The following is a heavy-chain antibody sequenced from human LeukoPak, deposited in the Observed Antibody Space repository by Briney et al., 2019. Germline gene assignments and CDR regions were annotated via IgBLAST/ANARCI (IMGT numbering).Heavy chain of an antibody. D-gene: IGHD3-3*01. CDR1: GYSFTNYW. CDR2: IDPSDSYT. CDR3: ARHDPNARLKLDY. J-gene: IGHJ4*02. V-gene: IGHV5-10-1*01. Sequence: GESLRISCKGSGYSFTNYWISWVRQTPGKGLEWMGKIDPSDSYTNSGPSFPGHVTISADKSISTAYLQWSSLKASDTAMYYCARHDPNARLKLDYWGQGTLVTVSS.